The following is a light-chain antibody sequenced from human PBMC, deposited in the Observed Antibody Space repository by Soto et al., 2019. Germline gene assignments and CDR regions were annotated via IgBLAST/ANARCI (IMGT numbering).Light chain of an antibody. CDR2: EVS. CDR1: SSDVGNYNL. CDR3: CSYAGSSTPLI. V-gene: IGLV2-23*02. J-gene: IGLJ1*01. Sequence: QSALTQPASVSGCPGQSITISCTGTSSDVGNYNLVSWYQQHPGKPPKLMIYEVSKWPSGVSNRFSGSKSGNTASLTISGLQAEDEADYYCCSYAGSSTPLIFGTGTKVTVL.